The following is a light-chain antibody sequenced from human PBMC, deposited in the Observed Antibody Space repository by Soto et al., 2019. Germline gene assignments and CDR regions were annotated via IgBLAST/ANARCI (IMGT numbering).Light chain of an antibody. Sequence: QSALTQPASVSGSPGQSITISCTGTSSGVGSYKRVSWYQQHPGKAPKLLISEVSKRPSGISARFSGSKSGSTASLTISGLQAENEDDYYCCSYAGTSTPTVFGGGTQLTVL. CDR1: SSGVGSYKR. V-gene: IGLV2-23*02. J-gene: IGLJ7*01. CDR3: CSYAGTSTPTV. CDR2: EVS.